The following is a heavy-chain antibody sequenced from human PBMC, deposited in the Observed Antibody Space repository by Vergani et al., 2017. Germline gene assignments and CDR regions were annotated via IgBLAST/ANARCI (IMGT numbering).Heavy chain of an antibody. Sequence: QVQLQESGPGLVKPSQTLSLTCTVSGGSISSGSYYWSWIRQPAGKGLEWIGRMYTSGSTNYTPSLKSRVTIYVYTSKNPFSLKLSSVTAADTAVYYCARGRVSSGYYYSLEFRIPEYYFYYWGQGTLVTVSS. CDR2: MYTSGST. CDR1: GGSISSGSYY. V-gene: IGHV4-61*02. CDR3: ARGRVSSGYYYSLEFRIPEYYFYY. J-gene: IGHJ4*02. D-gene: IGHD3-22*01.